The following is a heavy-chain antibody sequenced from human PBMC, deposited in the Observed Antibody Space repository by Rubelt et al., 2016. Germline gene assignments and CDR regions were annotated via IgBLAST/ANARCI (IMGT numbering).Heavy chain of an antibody. CDR1: GGSISSSSYY. V-gene: IGHV4-39*01. Sequence: QLQLQESGPGLVKPSETLALTCIVSGGSISSSSYYWVWIRQPPGMGLEWIGSLYYSGSTYYSPSLKSRVTISVDTSKNQFSLNLTSVTAAGTAVYYCARRSGSYYYYAMDVWGQGTTVTVSS. D-gene: IGHD1-26*01. CDR2: LYYSGST. CDR3: ARRSGSYYYYAMDV. J-gene: IGHJ6*02.